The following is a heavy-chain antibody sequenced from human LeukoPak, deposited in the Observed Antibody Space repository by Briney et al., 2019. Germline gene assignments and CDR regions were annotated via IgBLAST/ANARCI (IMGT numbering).Heavy chain of an antibody. J-gene: IGHJ4*02. CDR2: ISDTGGNT. V-gene: IGHV3-23*01. CDR3: ARYFHD. Sequence: GGSLRLSCAASGFTFSSNAMNWVRQAPGKGLEWASAISDTGGNTDYADSVRGRFTVSRDNSKNTLYLQMNSLRVEDTAVYYCARYFHDWGQGTLVTVSS. CDR1: GFTFSSNA.